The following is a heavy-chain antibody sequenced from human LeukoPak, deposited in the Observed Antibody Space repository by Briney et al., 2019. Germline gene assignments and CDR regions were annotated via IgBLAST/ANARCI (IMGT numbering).Heavy chain of an antibody. CDR2: ISWNSGSI. Sequence: GGSLRLSCAASGFTFDDYAMHWVRQAPGKGLEWVSGISWNSGSIGYADSVKGRFIISRDNSKNTLYLQMNSLRAEDTAVYYCARENYYGSGIRAFDIWGQGTMVTVSS. CDR1: GFTFDDYA. J-gene: IGHJ3*02. V-gene: IGHV3-9*01. D-gene: IGHD3-10*01. CDR3: ARENYYGSGIRAFDI.